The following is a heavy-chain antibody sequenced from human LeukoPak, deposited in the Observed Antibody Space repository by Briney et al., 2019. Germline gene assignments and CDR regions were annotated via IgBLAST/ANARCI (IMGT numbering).Heavy chain of an antibody. CDR3: ARPYDSSGYYLLNGAFDI. J-gene: IGHJ3*02. CDR1: GGTFSSYA. Sequence: SVKVSCKASGGTFSSYAISWVRQAPGQGLEWIGGIIPIFGTANYAQKFQGRVTITADESTSTAYMELSSLRSEDTAVYYCARPYDSSGYYLLNGAFDIWGQGTMVTVSS. V-gene: IGHV1-69*13. CDR2: IIPIFGTA. D-gene: IGHD3-22*01.